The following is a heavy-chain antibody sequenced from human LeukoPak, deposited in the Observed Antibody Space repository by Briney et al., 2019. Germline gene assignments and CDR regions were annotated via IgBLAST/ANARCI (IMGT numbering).Heavy chain of an antibody. CDR1: GGTSNSHA. CDR3: ATTNDGGGYQWGDFFDF. D-gene: IGHD3-22*01. V-gene: IGHV1-69*04. Sequence: SVKVSCKASGGTSNSHAISWVRQAPGQGLEWMGRIIPNLGTTKRAQNFQDRVTLTADKSTNTAYMELTSLTSDDTAVYYCATTNDGGGYQWGDFFDFWGQGTLVTVSS. J-gene: IGHJ4*02. CDR2: IIPNLGTT.